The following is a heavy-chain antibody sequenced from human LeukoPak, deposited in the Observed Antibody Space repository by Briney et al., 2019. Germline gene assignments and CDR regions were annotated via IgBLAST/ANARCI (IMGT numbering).Heavy chain of an antibody. CDR1: GFTFSSYS. V-gene: IGHV3-21*01. CDR3: ARGSRVLRFLEWLSNYMNV. D-gene: IGHD3-3*01. J-gene: IGHJ6*03. Sequence: GGSLRLSCAASGFTFSSYSMNWVRQAPGKGLEWVSSISSSSSYIYYADSVEGRFTISRDNAKNSLYLQMNSLRAEDTAVYYCARGSRVLRFLEWLSNYMNVWGKGTTVTVSS. CDR2: ISSSSSYI.